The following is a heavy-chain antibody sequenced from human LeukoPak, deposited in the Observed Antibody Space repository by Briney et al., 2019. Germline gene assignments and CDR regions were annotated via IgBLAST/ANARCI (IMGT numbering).Heavy chain of an antibody. J-gene: IGHJ4*02. V-gene: IGHV4-59*12. CDR1: GGSINSYY. CDR2: IYYSGRT. CDR3: ARGGILGSSRTRSFDY. D-gene: IGHD1-26*01. Sequence: PSETLSLTCTVSGGSINSYYWGWIRQPPGKGLEWIGYIYYSGRTNYNPSLKSRVTISVDTSKTQFSLKLSSVTAADTAVYYCARGGILGSSRTRSFDYWGQGTLVTVSS.